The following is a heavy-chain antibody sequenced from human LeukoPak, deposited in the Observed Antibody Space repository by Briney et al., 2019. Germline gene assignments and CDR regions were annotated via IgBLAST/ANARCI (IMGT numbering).Heavy chain of an antibody. J-gene: IGHJ4*02. CDR2: ISYDGSNK. CDR1: GFTFSSYA. Sequence: GRSLRLSCAASGFTFSSYAMHWVRQAPGKGLEWVAVISYDGSNKYYADSVKGRFTISRDNSKNTLYLQMNSLRAEDTAVYYCARRDSSGYYFEYWGQGTLVTVSS. CDR3: ARRDSSGYYFEY. V-gene: IGHV3-30*04. D-gene: IGHD3-22*01.